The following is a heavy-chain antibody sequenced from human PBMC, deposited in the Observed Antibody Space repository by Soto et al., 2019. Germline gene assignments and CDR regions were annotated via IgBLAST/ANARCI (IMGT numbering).Heavy chain of an antibody. CDR2: IYPGDSDT. CDR3: ASATVREKNYSGLDV. V-gene: IGHV5-51*03. D-gene: IGHD3-10*01. CDR1: GYSFTSYW. J-gene: IGHJ6*02. Sequence: EVQLVQSGAEVKKPGESLKISCKGSGYSFTSYWIGWARQMSGKGLEWMGIIYPGDSDTRYSPSFQGQVTISVDKSTXTDYLPRTSLTASDAALYYCASATVREKNYSGLDVLGHGSTVTVSS.